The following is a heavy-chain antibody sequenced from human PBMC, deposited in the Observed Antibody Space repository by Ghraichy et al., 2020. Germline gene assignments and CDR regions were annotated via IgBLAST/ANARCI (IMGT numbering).Heavy chain of an antibody. CDR2: INHSGST. V-gene: IGHV4-34*01. J-gene: IGHJ6*02. D-gene: IGHD6-13*01. Sequence: SETLSLTCAVYGGSFSGYYWSWIRQPPGKGLEWIGEINHSGSTNYNPSLKSRVTISVDTSKNQFSLKLSSVTAADTAVYYCARGNPSSSWQNYYYYYGMDVWGQGTTVTVSS. CDR3: ARGNPSSSWQNYYYYYGMDV. CDR1: GGSFSGYY.